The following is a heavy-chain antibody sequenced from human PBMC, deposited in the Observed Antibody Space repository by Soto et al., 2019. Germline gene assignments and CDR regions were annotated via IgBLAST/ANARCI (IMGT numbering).Heavy chain of an antibody. CDR3: ARVVGFGGLPIYYYYGMDV. J-gene: IGHJ6*02. Sequence: PGGSLRLSCAASGFTFSSYSMNWVRQAPGKGLEWVSYISSSSSTIYYADSVKGRFTISKDNAKNSLYLQMNSLRDEDTAVYYCARVVGFGGLPIYYYYGMDVWGQGTTVTVSS. V-gene: IGHV3-48*02. D-gene: IGHD3-10*01. CDR2: ISSSSSTI. CDR1: GFTFSSYS.